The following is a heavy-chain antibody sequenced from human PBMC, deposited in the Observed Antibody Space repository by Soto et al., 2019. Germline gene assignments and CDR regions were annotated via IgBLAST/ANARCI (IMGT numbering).Heavy chain of an antibody. Sequence: PSETLSLTCTVSGGSISSYYWSWIRQPPGKGLEWIGYIYYSGSTNYNPSLKSRVTISVDTSKNQLSLKLSSVTAADTAVYYCARVSSILRGKYRTNNFDWFDPWGQGTLVTVSS. V-gene: IGHV4-59*01. CDR2: IYYSGST. D-gene: IGHD3-10*01. CDR3: ARVSSILRGKYRTNNFDWFDP. J-gene: IGHJ5*02. CDR1: GGSISSYY.